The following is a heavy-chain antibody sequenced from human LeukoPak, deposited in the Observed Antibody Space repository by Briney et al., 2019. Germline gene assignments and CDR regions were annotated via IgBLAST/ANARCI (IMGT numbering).Heavy chain of an antibody. CDR3: ARGRHCSSTSCYPNFDC. D-gene: IGHD2-2*01. J-gene: IGHJ4*02. CDR2: INHSGST. CDR1: GGSFSGYY. V-gene: IGHV4-34*01. Sequence: PSETLSLTCAVYGGSFSGYYWSWIRQPPGKGLEWIGEINHSGSTNYNPSLKSRVTISVDTSKNQFSLKLSSVTAADTAVYYCARGRHCSSTSCYPNFDCWGQGTLVTVSS.